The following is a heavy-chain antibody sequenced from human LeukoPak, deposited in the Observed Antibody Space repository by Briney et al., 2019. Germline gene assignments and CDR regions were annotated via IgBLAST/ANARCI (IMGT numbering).Heavy chain of an antibody. CDR2: ISISGST. V-gene: IGHV4-61*02. CDR1: GGSISSSSYY. J-gene: IGHJ4*02. Sequence: SETLSLTCTVSGGSISSSSYYWTWIRQPAGKGLEWIGRISISGSTHCNPSLKSRVTISADTSKNQFSLMLSFVTAADTAVYYCAREVRGYSYGYDYWGQGTLVTVSS. D-gene: IGHD5-18*01. CDR3: AREVRGYSYGYDY.